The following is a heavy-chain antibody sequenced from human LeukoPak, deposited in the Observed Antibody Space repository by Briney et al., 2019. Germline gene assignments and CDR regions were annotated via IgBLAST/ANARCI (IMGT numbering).Heavy chain of an antibody. V-gene: IGHV4-39*07. D-gene: IGHD2-21*02. CDR1: GGSITSSPYH. J-gene: IGHJ4*01. Sequence: SETLSLTCTVSGGSITSSPYHWPSIRQPPARGPEWIGTVSHTGATQYSPSLTSRVTISLDTSKNQFSLSLNSVTAADTAIFYCARSMVTTDRNFDHWGQGTLVTVSS. CDR2: VSHTGAT. CDR3: ARSMVTTDRNFDH.